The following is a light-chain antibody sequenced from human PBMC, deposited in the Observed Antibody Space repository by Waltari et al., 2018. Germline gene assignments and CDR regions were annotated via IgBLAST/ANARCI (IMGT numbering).Light chain of an antibody. V-gene: IGKV3-15*01. Sequence: EMVMTQSPATLSVSPGERATLSCRASQSVSSNLAWYQQKPGQAPRLVIYGASTRATGIPARFSGSGSGTEFTLTISSLQSEDFAVYYCQQYNNWPPWTCGQGTKVEIK. CDR1: QSVSSN. J-gene: IGKJ1*01. CDR3: QQYNNWPPWT. CDR2: GAS.